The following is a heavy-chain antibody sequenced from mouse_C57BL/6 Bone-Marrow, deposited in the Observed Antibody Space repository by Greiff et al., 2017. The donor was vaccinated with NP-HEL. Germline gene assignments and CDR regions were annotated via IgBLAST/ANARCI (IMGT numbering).Heavy chain of an antibody. J-gene: IGHJ3*01. CDR1: GYAFSSSW. CDR2: IYPGDGDT. CDR3: ARDYGSAWFAY. Sequence: QVQLQQSGPELVKPGASVKISCKASGYAFSSSWMNWVKQRPGKGLEWIGRIYPGDGDTNYNGKFKGKATLTADKSSSTAYMQLSSLTSEDSAVYFCARDYGSAWFAYWAKGLWSLSLQ. V-gene: IGHV1-82*01. D-gene: IGHD1-1*01.